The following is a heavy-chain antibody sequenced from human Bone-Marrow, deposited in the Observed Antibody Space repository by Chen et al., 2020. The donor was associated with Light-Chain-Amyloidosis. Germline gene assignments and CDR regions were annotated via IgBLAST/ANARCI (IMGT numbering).Heavy chain of an antibody. V-gene: IGHV1-69*04. CDR3: VRELYYDSSGYYFRWFDP. J-gene: IGHJ5*02. Sequence: QVQLVQSGAEVKKPGSSVKVSCKASGGTFSSYAISWVRQAPGQGLEWMGRIIPILGIANYAQKFQGRVTITADKSTSTAYMELSSLRSEDTAVYYCVRELYYDSSGYYFRWFDPWGQGTLVTVSS. D-gene: IGHD3-22*01. CDR1: GGTFSSYA. CDR2: IIPILGIA.